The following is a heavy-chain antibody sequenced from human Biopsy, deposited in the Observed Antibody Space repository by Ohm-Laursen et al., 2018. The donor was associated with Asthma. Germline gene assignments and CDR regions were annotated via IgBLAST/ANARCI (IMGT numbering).Heavy chain of an antibody. CDR2: ISYDGTNK. CDR1: GFTFSIYD. V-gene: IGHV3-30*03. CDR3: ARDLRSDNWNPWGMDV. Sequence: SLRLSCAASGFTFSIYDIHWVRQAPGKGLGWVAVISYDGTNKDYADSVRGRFTFSRDNSQNTLSLEMNSLRVEDTAVYYCARDLRSDNWNPWGMDVWGLGTTVTVAS. D-gene: IGHD1-20*01. J-gene: IGHJ6*02.